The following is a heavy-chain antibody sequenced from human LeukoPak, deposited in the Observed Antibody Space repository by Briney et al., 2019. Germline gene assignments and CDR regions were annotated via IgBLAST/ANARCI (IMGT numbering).Heavy chain of an antibody. CDR3: ARQSTMVRDEPYYYYGMDV. J-gene: IGHJ6*02. D-gene: IGHD3-10*01. CDR2: IYPGDSDT. CDR1: GYSFTSYW. V-gene: IGHV5-51*01. Sequence: PGESLRISCKGSGYSFTSYWIGWVRQMPGKGLEWMGIIYPGDSDTRYSPSFQGQVTISADKSISTAYLQWSSLKASDTAMYYCARQSTMVRDEPYYYYGMDVWGQGTTVTVSS.